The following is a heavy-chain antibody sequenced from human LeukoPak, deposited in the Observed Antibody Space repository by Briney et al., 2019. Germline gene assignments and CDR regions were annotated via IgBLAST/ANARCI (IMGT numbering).Heavy chain of an antibody. V-gene: IGHV4-59*01. CDR1: GGSISSYY. D-gene: IGHD2-2*01. CDR2: IYYSGST. J-gene: IGHJ5*02. CDR3: ARIYTYCSSTSCTNWFDP. Sequence: SETLSLTCTVSGGSISSYYWSWIRQPPGKGLEWIGYIYYSGSTNYNPSLKSRVTISVDTSKNQFSLKLSSVTAADMAVYYCARIYTYCSSTSCTNWFDPWGQGTLVTVSS.